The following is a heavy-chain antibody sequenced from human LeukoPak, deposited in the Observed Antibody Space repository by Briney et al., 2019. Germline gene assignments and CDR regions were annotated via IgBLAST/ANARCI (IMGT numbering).Heavy chain of an antibody. J-gene: IGHJ4*02. V-gene: IGHV4-59*01. CDR2: IYYSGST. CDR1: GGSISSYY. CDR3: ARRQYSSLTFDY. Sequence: SETLSLTCTVSGGSISSYYWSWIRQPPGKGLEWIGYIYYSGSTNYNPSLKSRITISVDTSKNQFSLKLSSVTAADTAVYYCARRQYSSLTFDYGGQGTLVTVSS. D-gene: IGHD6-6*01.